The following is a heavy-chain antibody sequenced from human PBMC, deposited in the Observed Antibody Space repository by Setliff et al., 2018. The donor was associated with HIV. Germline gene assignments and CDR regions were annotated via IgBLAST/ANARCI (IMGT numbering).Heavy chain of an antibody. CDR1: GYSISSGYY. CDR3: ARQIWNESPGYGFDP. Sequence: SETLSLTCAVSGYSISSGYYWGWIRQPPGKGLEWIGEINHSGSTNYNPSLKSRVTISVDTSMDQFSLKLNSVTAADTAVYYCARQIWNESPGYGFDPWGQGTLVTVSS. D-gene: IGHD3-22*01. J-gene: IGHJ5*02. V-gene: IGHV4-38-2*01. CDR2: INHSGST.